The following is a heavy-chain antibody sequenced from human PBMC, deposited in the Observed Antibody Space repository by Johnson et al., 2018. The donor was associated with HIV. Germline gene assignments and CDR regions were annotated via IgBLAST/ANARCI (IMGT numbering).Heavy chain of an antibody. J-gene: IGHJ3*01. CDR2: IYSGGST. CDR3: ARVGYHDGFDV. CDR1: GFTFSSYW. V-gene: IGHV3-66*01. Sequence: VQLVESGGGLVQSGGSLRLSCAASGFTFSSYWMHWVRQGPGKGLEWVSVIYSGGSTYYADSVKGRFTISRDNSKNTLYLQMNSLRAGDTAVYYCARVGYHDGFDVWGQGTMVTVSS. D-gene: IGHD3-16*02.